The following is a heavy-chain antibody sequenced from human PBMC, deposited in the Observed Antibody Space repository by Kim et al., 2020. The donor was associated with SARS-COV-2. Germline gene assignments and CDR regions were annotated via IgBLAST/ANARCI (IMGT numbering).Heavy chain of an antibody. CDR1: GFTFSSYG. Sequence: GGSLRLSCTASGFTFSSYGMHWVRQAPGKGLQWVAVISYDGSDKYYADSVKGRFTISRDNSKNTLYLQMNSLRAEDTAVYYCAKVQWPVRGYFDYWGQGTLVTVSS. V-gene: IGHV3-30*18. CDR3: AKVQWPVRGYFDY. CDR2: ISYDGSDK. J-gene: IGHJ4*02. D-gene: IGHD6-19*01.